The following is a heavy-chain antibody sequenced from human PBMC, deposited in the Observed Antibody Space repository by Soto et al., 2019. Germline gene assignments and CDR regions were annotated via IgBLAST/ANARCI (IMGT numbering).Heavy chain of an antibody. CDR3: ARDPLPYSSSSVAHWLDP. CDR2: INPNSGGT. V-gene: IGHV1-2*02. D-gene: IGHD6-6*01. Sequence: ASVELCWEACGDGFAGYYMHWVRQEHGQGLEWMGWINPNSGGTNYAQKFQGRVTMTTDTSTSTAYMELRSLRSDDTAVYYCARDPLPYSSSSVAHWLDPSGQGTLVTVHS. CDR1: GDGFAGYY. J-gene: IGHJ5*02.